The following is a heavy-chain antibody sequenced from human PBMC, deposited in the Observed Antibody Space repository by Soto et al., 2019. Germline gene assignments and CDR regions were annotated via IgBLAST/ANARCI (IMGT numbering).Heavy chain of an antibody. CDR2: IYSGGST. Sequence: GGSLRLSCAASGFTVSSNYMSWVRQAPGKGLEWVSVIYSGGSTYYADSVKGRFTISRHNSKNTLYLQMNSLRAEDTAVYYCARGIRYGDYYYYYMDVWGKGTTVTVSS. J-gene: IGHJ6*03. CDR3: ARGIRYGDYYYYYMDV. CDR1: GFTVSSNY. D-gene: IGHD1-1*01. V-gene: IGHV3-53*04.